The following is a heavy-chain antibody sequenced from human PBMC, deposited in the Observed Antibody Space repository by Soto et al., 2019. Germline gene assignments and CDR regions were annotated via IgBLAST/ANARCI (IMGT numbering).Heavy chain of an antibody. CDR3: ARPSSGWYAAGAFDI. Sequence: ASVKVSCKASGYTFTSYAMNWVRQAPGQRLEWMGWINAGNGNTKYSQKFQGRVTITRDTSASTAYMELSSLRSEDTAVYYCARPSSGWYAAGAFDIWGQGTMVTVSS. J-gene: IGHJ3*02. V-gene: IGHV1-3*01. CDR1: GYTFTSYA. D-gene: IGHD6-19*01. CDR2: INAGNGNT.